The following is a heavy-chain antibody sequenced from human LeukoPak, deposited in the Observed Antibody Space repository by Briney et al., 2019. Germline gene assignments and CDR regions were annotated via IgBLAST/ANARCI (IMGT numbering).Heavy chain of an antibody. CDR1: GFSFSSYA. V-gene: IGHV3-23*01. CDR2: FSGSGGST. CDR3: AKSGYNRFDY. D-gene: IGHD5-24*01. J-gene: IGHJ4*02. Sequence: PGGSLRLSCAASGFSFSSYAVSWVRQAPGKGLEWVSSFSGSGGSTYYADSVKGRFTISRDNSKNTLYLQMISLRAEDTAVYYCAKSGYNRFDYWGQGTLVTVSS.